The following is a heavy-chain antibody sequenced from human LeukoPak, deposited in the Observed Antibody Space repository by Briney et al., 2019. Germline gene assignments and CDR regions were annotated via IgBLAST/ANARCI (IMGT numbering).Heavy chain of an antibody. V-gene: IGHV3-23*01. J-gene: IGHJ4*02. Sequence: PGGPLSPSCPASGFTPSGIALSWAPQAPGKGLRWVSAISGSGGSTYYADSVKGRFTIPRDNSKNTLYLQMNSLRAEDTAVYYCAKARGYSYGPFDYWGQGTLVTISS. CDR2: ISGSGGST. D-gene: IGHD5-18*01. CDR3: AKARGYSYGPFDY. CDR1: GFTPSGIA.